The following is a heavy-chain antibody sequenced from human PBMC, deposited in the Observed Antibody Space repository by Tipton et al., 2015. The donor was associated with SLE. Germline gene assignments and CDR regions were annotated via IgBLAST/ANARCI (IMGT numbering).Heavy chain of an antibody. D-gene: IGHD3/OR15-3a*01. J-gene: IGHJ4*02. CDR1: GASIRSGENF. CDR2: INHSGIT. CDR3: ARGRRLKAYPTGWTKMDYFDS. Sequence: TLSLTCTVSGASIRSGENFCSWLRQHPGKGLEWIGHINHSGITSYKPSLKSRLTISIDTARNQFFLNLRSVTAADTAVFYCARGRRLKAYPTGWTKMDYFDSWGQGTLVTVSS. V-gene: IGHV4-31*03.